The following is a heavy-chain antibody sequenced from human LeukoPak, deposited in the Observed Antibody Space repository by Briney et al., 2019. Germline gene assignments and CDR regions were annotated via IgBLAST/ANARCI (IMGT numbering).Heavy chain of an antibody. J-gene: IGHJ3*02. CDR1: GFTFSSYG. CDR2: ISYDGSNK. V-gene: IGHV3-30*18. D-gene: IGHD6-19*01. Sequence: GGSLRLSCAASGFTFSSYGMHWVRQAPGKGLEWVAVISYDGSNKYYADSVKGRFTISRDNSKNTLYLQMNSLRAEDTAVYYCAKRPREQWLVDDAFDIWGQGTMVTVSS. CDR3: AKRPREQWLVDDAFDI.